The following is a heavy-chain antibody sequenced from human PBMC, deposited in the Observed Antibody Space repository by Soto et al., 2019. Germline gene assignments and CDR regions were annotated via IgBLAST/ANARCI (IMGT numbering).Heavy chain of an antibody. J-gene: IGHJ6*03. D-gene: IGHD3-16*01. Sequence: GASVKVSCKASGYTFTSYYMHWVRQAPGQGLEWMGIINPYNGNTNYAQKLQGRVTMTTDTSTSTAYMELRSLRSDDTAVYYCARPLRYYYMYVWGKGTTVTVSS. CDR2: INPYNGNT. V-gene: IGHV1-18*04. CDR1: GYTFTSYY. CDR3: ARPLRYYYMYV.